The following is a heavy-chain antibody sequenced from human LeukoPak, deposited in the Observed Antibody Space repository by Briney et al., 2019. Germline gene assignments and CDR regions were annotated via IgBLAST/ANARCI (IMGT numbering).Heavy chain of an antibody. V-gene: IGHV3-7*01. CDR2: IKQDGSEK. D-gene: IGHD6-19*01. J-gene: IGHJ6*02. CDR1: GFTFSIST. Sequence: PGGSLRLSCAASGFTFSISTMNWVRQAPGKGLEWVANIKQDGSEKYYVDSVKGRFTISRDNAKNSLYLQMNSLRAEDTAVYYCARGIAQWLVEGDYYYGMDVWGQGTTVTVSS. CDR3: ARGIAQWLVEGDYYYGMDV.